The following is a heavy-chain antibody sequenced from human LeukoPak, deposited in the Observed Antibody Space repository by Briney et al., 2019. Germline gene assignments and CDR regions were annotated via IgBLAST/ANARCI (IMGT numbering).Heavy chain of an antibody. V-gene: IGHV3-30*04. D-gene: IGHD6-6*01. CDR1: GFTLTSHA. CDR3: ARDLTRSARYDFDY. Sequence: GGSLRLSCAASGFTLTSHAMHWVRQAPGKGLEWATVIASDGRDKHYADSVKGRFTISRDNSKNTVYLQMDSLRTEDTAIYYCARDLTRSARYDFDYWGPGTLVTVSS. J-gene: IGHJ4*02. CDR2: IASDGRDK.